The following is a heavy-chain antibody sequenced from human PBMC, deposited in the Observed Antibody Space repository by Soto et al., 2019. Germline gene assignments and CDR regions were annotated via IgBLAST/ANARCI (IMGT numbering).Heavy chain of an antibody. D-gene: IGHD4-17*01. V-gene: IGHV4-59*11. CDR2: VHYSGTT. J-gene: IGHJ2*01. CDR3: ARNSDYGSYFDL. CDR1: GASIINHY. Sequence: QVRLEESGPGLVKPSETLSLTCNVSGASIINHYWSWIRQPPGKALEWVAFVHYSGTTNYNPSLESRVFISVDTSKNQFSPKVTSVTAADTAVYFCARNSDYGSYFDLWGRDTLVTVSS.